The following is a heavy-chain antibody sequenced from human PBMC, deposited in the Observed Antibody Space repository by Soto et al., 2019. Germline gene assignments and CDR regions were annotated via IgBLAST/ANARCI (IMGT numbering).Heavy chain of an antibody. CDR1: GFTFSGSA. CDR2: IRNKTNSYAT. CDR3: TSHSPEDMIRK. J-gene: IGHJ4*02. Sequence: EVQLAESGGGLGQPGGSLKLSCAASGFTFSGSAMHWVRQASGKGLEWVGRIRNKTNSYATAYAASVKGRFTISRDDSKNTAYLQMNSLKTEDTAVYYCTSHSPEDMIRKWGQGTLVTVSS. V-gene: IGHV3-73*02. D-gene: IGHD2-15*01.